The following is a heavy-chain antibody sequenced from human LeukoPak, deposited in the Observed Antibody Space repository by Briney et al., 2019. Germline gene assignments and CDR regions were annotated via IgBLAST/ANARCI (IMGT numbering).Heavy chain of an antibody. V-gene: IGHV3-74*01. CDR3: AKHIYGVVSIQQ. J-gene: IGHJ1*01. Sequence: GGSLRLSCAASGFTFSSYWMHWVRQAPGKGLVWVSRIHLDGTITNYADSVRGRFTISRDNAKNTLYLQMNSLRAEDTAVYYCAKHIYGVVSIQQWGQGTLVTVSS. CDR1: GFTFSSYW. CDR2: IHLDGTIT. D-gene: IGHD3-3*01.